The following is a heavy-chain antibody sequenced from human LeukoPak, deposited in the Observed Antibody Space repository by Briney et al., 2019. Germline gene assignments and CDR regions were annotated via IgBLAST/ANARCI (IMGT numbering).Heavy chain of an antibody. Sequence: ASVKVSCKASGYTFTSYDINWVRQATGQGLEWMGWMNPNSGNTGYAQKFQGRVTITRNTSISTAYMELSRLRSEDTAVYYCARGPSRPYYDFWSGYYFNYWGQGTLVTVSS. J-gene: IGHJ4*02. CDR2: MNPNSGNT. CDR3: ARGPSRPYYDFWSGYYFNY. D-gene: IGHD3-3*01. CDR1: GYTFTSYD. V-gene: IGHV1-8*03.